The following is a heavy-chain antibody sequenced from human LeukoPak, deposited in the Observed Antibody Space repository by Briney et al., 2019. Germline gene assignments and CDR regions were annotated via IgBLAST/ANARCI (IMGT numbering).Heavy chain of an antibody. V-gene: IGHV4-61*02. D-gene: IGHD4/OR15-4a*01. CDR3: ARDMAMVTFNWFDP. Sequence: SETLSLTCTVSGGSISSGSYYWSWIRQPAGKGLEWIGRIYTSGSTNYNPSLKSRVTISVDTSKNQFSLKLSSVTAADTAVYYCARDMAMVTFNWFDPWGQGTLVTVSS. CDR2: IYTSGST. CDR1: GGSISSGSYY. J-gene: IGHJ5*02.